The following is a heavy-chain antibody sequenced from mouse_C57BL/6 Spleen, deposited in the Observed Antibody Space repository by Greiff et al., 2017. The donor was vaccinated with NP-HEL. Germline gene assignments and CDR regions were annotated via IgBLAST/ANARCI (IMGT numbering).Heavy chain of an antibody. D-gene: IGHD2-4*01. CDR2: IDPENGDT. J-gene: IGHJ2*01. Sequence: EVQLQQSGAELVRPGASVKLSCTASGFNIKDDYMHWVKQRPEQGLEWIGWIDPENGDTEYASKFQGKATITADTSSNTAYLQRSSLTSEDTAVYYCTTGGLRRRVDYWGQGTTLTVSS. V-gene: IGHV14-4*01. CDR3: TTGGLRRRVDY. CDR1: GFNIKDDY.